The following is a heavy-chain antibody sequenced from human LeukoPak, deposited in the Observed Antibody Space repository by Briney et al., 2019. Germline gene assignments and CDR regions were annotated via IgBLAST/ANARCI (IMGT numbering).Heavy chain of an antibody. V-gene: IGHV3-13*01. Sequence: GGSLRLSCAASGFTFNNYDIHWVRQATGKGLEWVPGIDTAADTYYPDSVKGRFTISRENAKNSLHLQMNSLRAEDTAVYYCARDPWIQLWSLHFDYWGQGTLVTVSS. J-gene: IGHJ4*02. D-gene: IGHD5-18*01. CDR3: ARDPWIQLWSLHFDY. CDR1: GFTFNNYD. CDR2: IDTAADT.